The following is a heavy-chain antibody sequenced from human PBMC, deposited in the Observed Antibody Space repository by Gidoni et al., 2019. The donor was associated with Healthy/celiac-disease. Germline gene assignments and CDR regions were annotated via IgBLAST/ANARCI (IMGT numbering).Heavy chain of an antibody. V-gene: IGHV4-34*01. CDR3: ARGRFWSGYYAF. CDR1: GGSFSGYY. CDR2: INHSGST. Sequence: QVQLQQWGAGLLKPSETLSLTCAVYGGSFSGYYWSWIRQPPGKGLEWIGEINHSGSTNYNPSLKSRVTISVDTSKNQFSLKLSSVTAADTAVYYCARGRFWSGYYAFWGQGTLVTVSS. J-gene: IGHJ4*02. D-gene: IGHD3-3*01.